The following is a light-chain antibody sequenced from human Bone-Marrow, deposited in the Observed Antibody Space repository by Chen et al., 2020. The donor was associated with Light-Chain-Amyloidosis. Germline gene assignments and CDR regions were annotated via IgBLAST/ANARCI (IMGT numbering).Light chain of an antibody. CDR1: DLPTKY. Sequence: SYELTQPPSVSVSPGQTARITCSGDDLPTKYAYWYQQKPGQAPVLVIHRETERPSGISERFYGSSSETTATLTISGVQAEDEADYHCQSADSSGTYEVIFGGGTKLTVL. J-gene: IGLJ2*01. V-gene: IGLV3-25*03. CDR3: QSADSSGTYEVI. CDR2: RET.